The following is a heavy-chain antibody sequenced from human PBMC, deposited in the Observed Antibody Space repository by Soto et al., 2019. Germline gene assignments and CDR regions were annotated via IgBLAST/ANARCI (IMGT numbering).Heavy chain of an antibody. CDR3: ARGRVVTARNWFDP. J-gene: IGHJ5*02. Sequence: QVQLQQWGAGLLKPSETLSLTYAVYGGSFSGYYWSWIRQPPGKGLEWIGEINHSGSTNYNPSLKSRVTISVDTSKNQFSLKLSSVTAADTAVYYCARGRVVTARNWFDPWGQGTLVTVSS. V-gene: IGHV4-34*01. CDR2: INHSGST. CDR1: GGSFSGYY. D-gene: IGHD2-21*02.